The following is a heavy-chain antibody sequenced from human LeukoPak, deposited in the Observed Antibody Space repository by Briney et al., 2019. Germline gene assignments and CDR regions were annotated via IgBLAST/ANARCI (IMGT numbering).Heavy chain of an antibody. CDR2: IRSKAYGGTT. Sequence: PGGSLRLSCTASGFTFGDYAMNWVRQAPGKGLEWVGFIRSKAYGGTTEYAASVKGRFTISRDDSKSIAYLQMNSLKTEDTAVYYCTRAVFWSAYYTYYFDYWGQGTLVTVSS. D-gene: IGHD3-3*01. CDR3: TRAVFWSAYYTYYFDY. V-gene: IGHV3-49*04. J-gene: IGHJ4*02. CDR1: GFTFGDYA.